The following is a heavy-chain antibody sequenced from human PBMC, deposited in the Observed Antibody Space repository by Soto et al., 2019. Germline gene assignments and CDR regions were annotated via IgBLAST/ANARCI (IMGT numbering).Heavy chain of an antibody. V-gene: IGHV4-30-2*01. D-gene: IGHD3-22*01. CDR1: GGSISSGGSS. CDR3: ARGAVVNFDS. J-gene: IGHJ4*02. Sequence: QLQLQESGSGLVKPSQTLSLTCAVSGGSISSGGSSWTWIRQPPGKGLEWIGYIYHSGSTYYNPSLKSRVTISVDRSKDQFSLQLTSVTAADTAVYYCARGAVVNFDSWGQGTLVTVSS. CDR2: IYHSGST.